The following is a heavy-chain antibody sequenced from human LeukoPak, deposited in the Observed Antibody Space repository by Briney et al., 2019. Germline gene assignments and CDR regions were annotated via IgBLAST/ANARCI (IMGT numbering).Heavy chain of an antibody. J-gene: IGHJ5*02. CDR3: ARDQRAAAGTSRWSDP. CDR2: MNPNSGNT. V-gene: IGHV1-8*02. CDR1: GYTFTSYD. D-gene: IGHD6-13*01. Sequence: ASVKVSCKASGYTFTSYDINWVRQATGQGLEWMGWMNPNSGNTGYAQKLQGRVTMTTDTSTSTAYMELRSLRSDDTAVYYCARDQRAAAGTSRWSDPWGQGTLVTVSS.